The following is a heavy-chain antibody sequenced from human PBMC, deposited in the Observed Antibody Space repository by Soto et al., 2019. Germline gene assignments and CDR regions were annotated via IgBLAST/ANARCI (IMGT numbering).Heavy chain of an antibody. V-gene: IGHV3-23*01. CDR1: GFAFGGFT. CDR3: TRGGVGTTGSCDF. J-gene: IGHJ4*02. D-gene: IGHD6-13*01. Sequence: VQVLESGGGLVQPGGSLRLSCSVSGFAFGGFTMTWVRQAPGKGLEWVSSISGSAARTYYADSVQGRFTISRDNSKSTLYLQMNSLRVEDTAEYYFTRGGVGTTGSCDFWGQGTLVAVSS. CDR2: ISGSAART.